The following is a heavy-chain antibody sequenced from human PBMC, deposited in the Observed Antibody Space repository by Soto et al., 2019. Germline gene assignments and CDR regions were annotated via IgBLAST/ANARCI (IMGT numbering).Heavy chain of an antibody. Sequence: SETLSLTFTVSGGSISSSSYYWGWIRQPPGKGLEWIGSIYYSGSTYYNPSLKSRVTISVDTSKNQFSLKLSSVTAADTAVYYCARLGSLEWLLYDYWGQGTLVTVSS. D-gene: IGHD3-3*01. CDR1: GGSISSSSYY. CDR2: IYYSGST. CDR3: ARLGSLEWLLYDY. V-gene: IGHV4-39*01. J-gene: IGHJ4*02.